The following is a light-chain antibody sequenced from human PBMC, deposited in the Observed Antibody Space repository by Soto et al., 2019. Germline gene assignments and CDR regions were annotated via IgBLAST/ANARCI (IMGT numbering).Light chain of an antibody. V-gene: IGKV1-6*01. CDR3: LQDQSYPIT. CDR1: QDIRKD. CDR2: AAS. Sequence: AIQMTQSPSSLSASVGDRVTITCRASQDIRKDLGWYRQKPGKAPELLIFAASTLESGVSSRFSGSGFGTYFTLTISSLQPEDFATYYCLQDQSYPITFGQGTRLDIK. J-gene: IGKJ5*01.